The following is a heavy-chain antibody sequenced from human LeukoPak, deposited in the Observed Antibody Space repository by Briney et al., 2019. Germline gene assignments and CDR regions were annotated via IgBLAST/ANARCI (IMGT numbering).Heavy chain of an antibody. J-gene: IGHJ3*02. CDR3: AKDIVVVPAAIWGAFHI. CDR1: GFTFSSDW. CDR2: IKQDGSEK. D-gene: IGHD2-2*02. Sequence: GGSLRLYCAASGFTFSSDWMSWVRQAPGKGLESVANIKQDGSEKYYVDSVKGRFTISRENAKNTLYLQMNSLRAEDTAVYCCAKDIVVVPAAIWGAFHIWGQGTMVTVSS. V-gene: IGHV3-7*03.